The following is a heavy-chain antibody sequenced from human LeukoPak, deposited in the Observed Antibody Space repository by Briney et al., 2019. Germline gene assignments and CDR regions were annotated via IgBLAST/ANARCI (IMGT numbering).Heavy chain of an antibody. J-gene: IGHJ3*02. Sequence: GGSLRLSCAASGFTFSNAWMSWFRQAPGKGLEWVGFIRSKAYGGTTEYAASVKGRFTISRDDSKSIAYLQMNSLKTEDTAVYYCTRDPPYDSSVWDAFDIWGQGTMVTVSS. CDR1: GFTFSNAW. CDR2: IRSKAYGGTT. D-gene: IGHD3-22*01. V-gene: IGHV3-49*03. CDR3: TRDPPYDSSVWDAFDI.